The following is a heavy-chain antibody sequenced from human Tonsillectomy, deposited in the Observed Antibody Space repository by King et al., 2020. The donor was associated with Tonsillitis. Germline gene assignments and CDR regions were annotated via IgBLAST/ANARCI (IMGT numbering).Heavy chain of an antibody. D-gene: IGHD3-10*01. CDR3: ARDFYYISGSYFDY. Sequence: VQLVESGGGVVQPGRSQRLCCKASGFTFRSSAMHWVRQAPGKGLEWVAVISFDGNTKYYADSVKGRFTVSRDNSNNTLYLHMNSLRGEDTAVYYCARDFYYISGSYFDYWGQGTLVTVSS. CDR1: GFTFRSSA. CDR2: ISFDGNTK. V-gene: IGHV3-30-3*01. J-gene: IGHJ4*02.